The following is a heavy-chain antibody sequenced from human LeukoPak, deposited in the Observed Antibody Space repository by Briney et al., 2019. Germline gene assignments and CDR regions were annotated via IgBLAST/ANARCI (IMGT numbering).Heavy chain of an antibody. CDR1: GYTFTSYY. V-gene: IGHV1-46*01. D-gene: IGHD6-19*01. J-gene: IGHJ3*02. Sequence: ASVKVSCKASGYTFTSYYMHWVRQAPGQGLEWMGIINPSGGSTSYAQKFRGRVTMTRDMSTSTVYMELSSLRSEDTAVYYCAREPARIIAVAGTSGAFDIWGQGTMVTVSS. CDR2: INPSGGST. CDR3: AREPARIIAVAGTSGAFDI.